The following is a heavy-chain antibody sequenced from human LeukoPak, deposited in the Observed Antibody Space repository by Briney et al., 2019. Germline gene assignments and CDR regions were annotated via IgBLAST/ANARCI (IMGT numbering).Heavy chain of an antibody. D-gene: IGHD4-23*01. Sequence: GGALRLSCAASGFTFSSYSLNWVRQAPGKGLEWVSSISSSSSYIYHADSVKGRFTISRDNTKNSLYLQMNSLRAEDTAVYYCARLSYGGNSRFWYFDFWGRGTLVTVSS. CDR3: ARLSYGGNSRFWYFDF. V-gene: IGHV3-21*01. CDR2: ISSSSSYI. CDR1: GFTFSSYS. J-gene: IGHJ2*01.